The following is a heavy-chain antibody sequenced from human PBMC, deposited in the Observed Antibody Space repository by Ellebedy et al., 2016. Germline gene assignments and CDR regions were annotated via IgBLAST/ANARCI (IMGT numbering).Heavy chain of an antibody. CDR3: ARDLAGYFDY. CDR2: TRNKANSYTT. D-gene: IGHD6-19*01. Sequence: GESLKISXAASGFTFSDHYMDWVRQAPGKGLEWVGRTRNKANSYTTEYAASVKGRFTISRDDSKNSLHLQINSLKTEDTAVYYCARDLAGYFDYWGQGTLVTVSS. J-gene: IGHJ4*02. V-gene: IGHV3-72*01. CDR1: GFTFSDHY.